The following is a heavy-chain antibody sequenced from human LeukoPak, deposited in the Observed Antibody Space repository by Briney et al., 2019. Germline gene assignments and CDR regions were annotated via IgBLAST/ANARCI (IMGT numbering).Heavy chain of an antibody. CDR3: ARGGSGSYFSWLDP. CDR1: GYAFTGYY. D-gene: IGHD3-10*01. CDR2: INPNSGGT. J-gene: IGHJ5*02. V-gene: IGHV1-2*02. Sequence: ASVKVSCKASGYAFTGYYIHWVRQAPGQGLECVGWINPNSGGTNYAQKFQGRVTMTRDTSISTAYMELSRLRSDDTAVYYCARGGSGSYFSWLDPWGQGTLVTVSS.